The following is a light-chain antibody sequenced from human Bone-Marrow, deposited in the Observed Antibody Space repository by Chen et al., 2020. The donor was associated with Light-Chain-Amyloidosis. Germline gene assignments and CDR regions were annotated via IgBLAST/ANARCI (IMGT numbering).Light chain of an antibody. CDR3: SSYTITNTLV. CDR1: SSDVSGDNH. J-gene: IGLJ1*01. V-gene: IGLV2-14*01. CDR2: EVN. Sequence: QSALTPPASVSGYPGKSITISCTGTSSDVSGDNHVSCYQQHPYKAPKPMIYEVNNRPSWVPDRFSGSQSDNTASLTISGLQTGDEADYFCSSYTITNTLVFGRGTRVNVL.